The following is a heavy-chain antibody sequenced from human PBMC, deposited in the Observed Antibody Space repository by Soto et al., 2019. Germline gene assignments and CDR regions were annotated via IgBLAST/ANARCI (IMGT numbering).Heavy chain of an antibody. CDR1: GFTFSSYA. Sequence: GGSLRLSCAASGFTFSSYAMSWVRQAPGKGLEWVSAVSGYGDITYYEDSVKGRFTVSRDNSKNTVYLQMNSLRADDTAVYYCAKEYDFWSGYLFDYWGQGTLVTVSS. D-gene: IGHD3-3*01. J-gene: IGHJ4*02. V-gene: IGHV3-23*01. CDR3: AKEYDFWSGYLFDY. CDR2: VSGYGDIT.